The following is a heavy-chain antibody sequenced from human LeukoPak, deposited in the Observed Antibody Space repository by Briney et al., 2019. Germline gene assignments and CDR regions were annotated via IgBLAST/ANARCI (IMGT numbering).Heavy chain of an antibody. D-gene: IGHD2-21*01. CDR1: GGTFSSYA. CDR2: IIPIFATT. Sequence: GSSVKVSCKASGGTFSSYAISWVRQAPGQGLEWMGGIIPIFATTNYPQKFQGRVTITADDSTSTAYMELSSLRSEDTAVYYCARGIVVGSLYYMDVWDKGTTVTVSS. V-gene: IGHV1-69*01. CDR3: ARGIVVGSLYYMDV. J-gene: IGHJ6*03.